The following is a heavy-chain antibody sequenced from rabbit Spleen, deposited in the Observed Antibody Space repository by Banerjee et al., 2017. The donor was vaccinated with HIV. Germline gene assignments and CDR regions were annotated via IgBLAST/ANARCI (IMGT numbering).Heavy chain of an antibody. CDR1: GFDFSNYG. V-gene: IGHV1S47*01. CDR3: AGDLGVIVYRFSL. Sequence: QEHLKESGGGLVQPGGSLKLSCKASGFDFSNYGVSWVRQAPGKGLEWIGYIEPIFGNTYYANWVNGRFTISSHNAQNTLHLQLSSLTAADTATYFCAGDLGVIVYRFSLWGPGTLVTVS. D-gene: IGHD6-1*01. J-gene: IGHJ4*01. CDR2: IEPIFGNT.